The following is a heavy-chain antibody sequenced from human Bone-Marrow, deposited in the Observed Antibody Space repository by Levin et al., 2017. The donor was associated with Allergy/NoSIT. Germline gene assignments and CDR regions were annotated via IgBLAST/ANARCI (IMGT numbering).Heavy chain of an antibody. D-gene: IGHD3-3*01. V-gene: IGHV4-38-2*01. J-gene: IGHJ4*02. CDR1: GYSITSGSY. CDR2: VYHSDYT. Sequence: SETLSLTCGVSGYSITSGSYLGWIRQSPGKGLEWIASVYHSDYTYYNPSLRSRIAVSVDTSKNQVSLNLTSVTAADTAVYYCARAPVLRFLVGGFDYWGQGILVTVSS. CDR3: ARAPVLRFLVGGFDY.